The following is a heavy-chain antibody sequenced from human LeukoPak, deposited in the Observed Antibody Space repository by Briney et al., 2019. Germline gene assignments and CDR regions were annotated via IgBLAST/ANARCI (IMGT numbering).Heavy chain of an antibody. Sequence: GGSLRLSCAASGFTFSSYSMNWVRQAPGKGLEWVSSISSSSSYIYYADSVKGRFTISRDNAKNSLYLQMNSLRAEDTAVYYCASPEHPRPREFYYDSSDYYQLDYWGQGTLVTVSS. CDR1: GFTFSSYS. D-gene: IGHD3-22*01. CDR3: ASPEHPRPREFYYDSSDYYQLDY. V-gene: IGHV3-21*01. CDR2: ISSSSSYI. J-gene: IGHJ4*02.